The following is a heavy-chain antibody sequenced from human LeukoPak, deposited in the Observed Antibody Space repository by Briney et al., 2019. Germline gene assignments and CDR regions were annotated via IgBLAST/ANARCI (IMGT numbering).Heavy chain of an antibody. CDR3: ARVSAYHSSGWYIKY. CDR2: IYYSGST. CDR1: GGSISSYY. Sequence: SETLSLTCTVSGGSISSYYWSWIRQPPGKGLEWIGYIYYSGSTNYNPSLKSRVTISVDTSKNQFSLKLSSVTAADTALYYCARVSAYHSSGWYIKYWGLGTLVTVSS. V-gene: IGHV4-59*12. J-gene: IGHJ4*02. D-gene: IGHD6-19*01.